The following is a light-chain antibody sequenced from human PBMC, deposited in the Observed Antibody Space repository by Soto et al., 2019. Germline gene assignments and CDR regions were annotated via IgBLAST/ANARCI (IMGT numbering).Light chain of an antibody. CDR1: QSISSW. J-gene: IGKJ1*01. Sequence: DTRRISSHRTIDASVESVGLSTLRASQSISSWLAWYQQKPGKDPKLLIYDASSLESGVPSRFSGSGSGTEFTLTISRLPTDDFATYYCQQYNTAGKFGQGTKVDIK. CDR3: QQYNTAGK. CDR2: DAS. V-gene: IGKV1-5*01.